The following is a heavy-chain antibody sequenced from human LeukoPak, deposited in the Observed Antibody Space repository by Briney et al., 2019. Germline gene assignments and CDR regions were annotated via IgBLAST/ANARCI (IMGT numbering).Heavy chain of an antibody. CDR3: ARYSGSYEVNYYYYYGMDV. CDR2: IIPIFGTA. J-gene: IGHJ6*02. V-gene: IGHV1-69*13. D-gene: IGHD1-26*01. CDR1: GGTFSSYA. Sequence: GASVKVSCKASGGTFSSYAISWVRQAPGQGLEWMGGIIPIFGTANYGQKFQGRVTITADESTSTAYMELNSLRAEDTAVYYCARYSGSYEVNYYYYYGMDVWGQGTTVTVSS.